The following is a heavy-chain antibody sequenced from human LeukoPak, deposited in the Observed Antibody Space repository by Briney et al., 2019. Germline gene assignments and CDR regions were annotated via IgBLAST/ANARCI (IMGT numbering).Heavy chain of an antibody. CDR2: IYYSGST. Sequence: SETLSLTCTVSGGSISSYYWSWIRQPPGKGLEGVGYIYYSGSTNYNPSLKSLVTISVDTSKTQCSLKLSSVTAADTAVYYWARGWNELAAKWDYYYSMDVWGKGTTVTVSS. J-gene: IGHJ6*03. CDR3: ARGWNELAAKWDYYYSMDV. D-gene: IGHD2-15*01. CDR1: GGSISSYY. V-gene: IGHV4-59*01.